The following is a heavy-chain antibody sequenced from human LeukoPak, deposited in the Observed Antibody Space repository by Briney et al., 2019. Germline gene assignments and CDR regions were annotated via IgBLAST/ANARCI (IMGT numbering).Heavy chain of an antibody. Sequence: GGSLRLSCAASGFTFSTFAMTWVRQAPGKGLEWVSAISGSGGSTYYADSVKGRFTISRDNSKNTLYLQMNSLRAEGTAVYYCAKEFTADWLVGYWGQGTLVTVSS. V-gene: IGHV3-23*01. CDR1: GFTFSTFA. CDR3: AKEFTADWLVGY. D-gene: IGHD3-9*01. CDR2: ISGSGGST. J-gene: IGHJ4*02.